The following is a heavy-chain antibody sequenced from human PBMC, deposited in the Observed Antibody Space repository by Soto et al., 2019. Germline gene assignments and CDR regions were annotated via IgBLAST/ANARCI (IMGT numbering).Heavy chain of an antibody. D-gene: IGHD6-13*01. J-gene: IGHJ4*02. CDR1: GFTFSNYA. CDR3: ARRGPGTYFDY. V-gene: IGHV3-23*01. Sequence: EVQLLESGGGLVQPGGSLRLSCAASGFTFSNYAMRWVRQAPGKGLEWVSAISGSGGSTYYADSVKGRFTISRDNSKNTLYLQMNSLSAEDTAVYYCARRGPGTYFDYWGQGTLVTVSS. CDR2: ISGSGGST.